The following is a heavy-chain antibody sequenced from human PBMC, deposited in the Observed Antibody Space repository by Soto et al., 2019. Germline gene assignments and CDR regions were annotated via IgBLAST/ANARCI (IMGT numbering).Heavy chain of an antibody. CDR2: IYTSRSS. V-gene: IGHV4-4*07. CDR3: AREGRDIVVVPANWFEP. D-gene: IGHD2-2*01. CDR1: GGSIISYY. J-gene: IGHJ5*02. Sequence: SETLPLTCTVSGGSIISYYWNWLRQPAGKGLEWIGRIYTSRSSNYSTYLNTPVTMSVDTSKNQFYTKMSSVTAADTAVYYCAREGRDIVVVPANWFEPWGQGTLVTVS.